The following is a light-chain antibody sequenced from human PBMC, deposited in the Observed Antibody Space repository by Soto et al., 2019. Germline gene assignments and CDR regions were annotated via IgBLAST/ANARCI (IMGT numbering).Light chain of an antibody. J-gene: IGLJ7*01. V-gene: IGLV2-14*01. CDR2: DVS. CDR1: SSDVGGYNY. CDR3: SSYTSSSTPLAV. Sequence: QSALTQPASVSGSPGQSITISCTGTSSDVGGYNYVSWYQQHPGKAPKLMIYDVSNRPSGVSNRFSGSKSGNTASLTISGLQAEDEADYYCSSYTSSSTPLAVFGGGTQLTV.